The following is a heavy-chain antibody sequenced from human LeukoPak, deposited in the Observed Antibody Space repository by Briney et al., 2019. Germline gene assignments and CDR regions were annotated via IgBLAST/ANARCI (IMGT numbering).Heavy chain of an antibody. V-gene: IGHV4-39*07. CDR2: IYYSGST. CDR3: ARNPQWLSYAFDI. J-gene: IGHJ3*02. D-gene: IGHD3-22*01. CDR1: GGSISSSSYY. Sequence: SETLSLTCTVSGGSISSSSYYWGWIRQPPGKGLEWIGSIYYSGSTYYNPSLKSRVTISVDTSKNQFSLKLSSVTAADTAVYYCARNPQWLSYAFDIWGQGTMVTVSS.